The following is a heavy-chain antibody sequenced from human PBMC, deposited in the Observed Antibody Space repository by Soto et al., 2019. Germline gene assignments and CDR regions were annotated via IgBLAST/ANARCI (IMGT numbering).Heavy chain of an antibody. CDR3: ARLFTGTTPDPYYYMDV. CDR1: GGSISSSSYY. J-gene: IGHJ6*03. D-gene: IGHD1-7*01. Sequence: SETLSLTCTVSGGSISSSSYYWGWIRQPPGKGLEWIGSIYYSGSTYYNPSLKSRVTISVDTPKNQFSLKLSSVTAADTAVYYCARLFTGTTPDPYYYMDVWGKGTTVTVSS. CDR2: IYYSGST. V-gene: IGHV4-39*01.